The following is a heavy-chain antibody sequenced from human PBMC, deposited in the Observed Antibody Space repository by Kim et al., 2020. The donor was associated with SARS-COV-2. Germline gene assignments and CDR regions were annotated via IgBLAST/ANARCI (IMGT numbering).Heavy chain of an antibody. J-gene: IGHJ6*02. CDR3: ARVSGGYSYGGLYGMDV. Sequence: SETLSLTCTVSGGSISSSSYYWGWIRQPPGKGLEWIGSIYYSGSTYYNPSLKSRVTISVDTSKNQFSLKLSSVTAADTAVYYCARVSGGYSYGGLYGMDVWGQGTTVTVSS. CDR2: IYYSGST. D-gene: IGHD5-18*01. CDR1: GGSISSSSYY. V-gene: IGHV4-39*01.